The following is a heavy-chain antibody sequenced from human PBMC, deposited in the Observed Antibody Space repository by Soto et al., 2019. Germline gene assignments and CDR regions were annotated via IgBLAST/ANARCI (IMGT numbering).Heavy chain of an antibody. J-gene: IGHJ6*02. CDR2: IYYRGST. CDR1: GGSISSYY. D-gene: IGHD3-3*01. V-gene: IGHV4-59*08. Sequence: SETLSLTCTVSGGSISSYYWSWIRQPPGKGLEWIGYIYYRGSTNYNPSLKSRVTISVDTSKNQFSLKLSSVTAADTAVYYCARRITIFGVARGSAYYYGMDVWGQGTTVTVSS. CDR3: ARRITIFGVARGSAYYYGMDV.